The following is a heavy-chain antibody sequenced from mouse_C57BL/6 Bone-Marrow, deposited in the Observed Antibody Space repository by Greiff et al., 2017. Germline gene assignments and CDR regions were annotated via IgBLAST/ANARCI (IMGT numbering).Heavy chain of an antibody. Sequence: EVQVVESGGDLVKPGGSLKLSCAASGFTFSSYGMSWVRQTPDKRLEWVATISSGGSYTYYPDSVKGRFTISRDNAKNTLYLQMSSLKSEDTAMYYCARRGITPFAYWGQGTLVTVSA. CDR1: GFTFSSYG. D-gene: IGHD2-4*01. CDR2: ISSGGSYT. J-gene: IGHJ3*01. V-gene: IGHV5-6*01. CDR3: ARRGITPFAY.